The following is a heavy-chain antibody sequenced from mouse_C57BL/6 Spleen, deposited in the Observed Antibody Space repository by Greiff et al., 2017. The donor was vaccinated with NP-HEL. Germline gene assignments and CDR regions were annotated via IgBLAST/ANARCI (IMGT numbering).Heavy chain of an antibody. J-gene: IGHJ1*03. Sequence: QVQLQQPGAELVKPGASVKMSCKASGYTFTSYWITWVKQRPGQGLEWIGDIYPGSGSTNYNEKFKSKATLTVDTSSSTAYMQLSSLTSEDSAVYYCARSYYYGSSGYFDVWGTGTTVTVSS. V-gene: IGHV1-55*01. CDR1: GYTFTSYW. CDR3: ARSYYYGSSGYFDV. CDR2: IYPGSGST. D-gene: IGHD1-1*01.